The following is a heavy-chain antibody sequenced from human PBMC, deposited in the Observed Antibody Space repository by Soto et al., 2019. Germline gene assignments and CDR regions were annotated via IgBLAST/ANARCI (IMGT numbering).Heavy chain of an antibody. J-gene: IGHJ4*02. Sequence: KASETLSLTCTVSGGSISGYYWTWIRQPPGKGLEWIGYIFYSGVTNYNPSLKSRVTLSVDTSKNQFSLKLRSVTAADTAVYYCSRDRSGIEGATPDWGQGTLVTVSS. CDR3: SRDRSGIEGATPD. D-gene: IGHD1-26*01. V-gene: IGHV4-59*01. CDR1: GGSISGYY. CDR2: IFYSGVT.